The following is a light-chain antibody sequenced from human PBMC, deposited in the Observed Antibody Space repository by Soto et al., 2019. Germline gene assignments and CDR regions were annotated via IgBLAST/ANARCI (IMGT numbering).Light chain of an antibody. J-gene: IGKJ1*01. CDR3: QQYDSSPWT. V-gene: IGKV3-20*01. Sequence: TQSPGTLSLSPGERATLSCRASQSVRSKLAWYQQKPGQAPRLLIYSVFSRAPGIPDRFSGSESGTDFTLSISRLEPEDFAVYYCQQYDSSPWTFGQGTKVDIK. CDR2: SVF. CDR1: QSVRSK.